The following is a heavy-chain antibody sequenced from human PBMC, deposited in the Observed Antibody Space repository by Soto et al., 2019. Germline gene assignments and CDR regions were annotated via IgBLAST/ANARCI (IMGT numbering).Heavy chain of an antibody. V-gene: IGHV1-69*13. Sequence: PVKVSCKASRGTFSIYTITWVRQAPGQGLEWMGGIIPIFGTANYAQKFQGRVTITADESTSTAYMELSSLRSEDTAVYYCARGINDYGDYGWFDPWGQGTLVTVSS. D-gene: IGHD4-17*01. CDR3: ARGINDYGDYGWFDP. J-gene: IGHJ5*02. CDR2: IIPIFGTA. CDR1: RGTFSIYT.